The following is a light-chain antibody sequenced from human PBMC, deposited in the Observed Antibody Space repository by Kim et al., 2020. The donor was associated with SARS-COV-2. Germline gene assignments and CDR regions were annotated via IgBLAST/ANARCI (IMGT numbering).Light chain of an antibody. CDR2: QDT. V-gene: IGLV3-1*01. J-gene: IGLJ3*02. CDR3: QVWDSSTKGV. CDR1: KLGDKY. Sequence: SYELTHPPSVSVSPGQTASITCSGDKLGDKYVCWYQQKPGQSPAPVIFQDTKRPSGIPERFSGSKSGNTATLTISGTQPTDEAYYYCQVWDSSTKGVFGG.